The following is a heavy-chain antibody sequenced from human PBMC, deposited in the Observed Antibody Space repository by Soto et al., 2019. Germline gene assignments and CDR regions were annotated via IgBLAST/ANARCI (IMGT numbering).Heavy chain of an antibody. CDR2: INEDGSEE. J-gene: IGHJ4*02. D-gene: IGHD1-26*01. Sequence: EVQMVESGGGLVQPGGSLRLSCAASGFSISDYWMSWVRQAPGKGLEWVGNINEDGSEENYVDSVKGRFTISRDNARNSLYLQMKSLRVEDTAVYYCCRTWVGGQGTRVTVSS. V-gene: IGHV3-7*01. CDR1: GFSISDYW. CDR3: CRTWV.